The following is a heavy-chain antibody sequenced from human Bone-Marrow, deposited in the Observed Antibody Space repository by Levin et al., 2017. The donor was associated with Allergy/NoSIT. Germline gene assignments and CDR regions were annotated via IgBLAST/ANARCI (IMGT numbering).Heavy chain of an antibody. V-gene: IGHV3-48*01. CDR2: ISSSSSTI. CDR1: GFTFSSYS. Sequence: GESLKISCAASGFTFSSYSMNWVRQAPGKGLEWVSYISSSSSTIYYADSVKGRFTISRDNAKNSLYLQMNSLRAEDTAVYYCARDRGYWADYWGQGTLVTVSS. J-gene: IGHJ4*02. CDR3: ARDRGYWADY. D-gene: IGHD3-22*01.